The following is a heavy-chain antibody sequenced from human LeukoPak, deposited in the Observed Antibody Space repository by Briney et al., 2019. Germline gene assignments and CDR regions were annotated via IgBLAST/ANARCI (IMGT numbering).Heavy chain of an antibody. CDR1: GYTFDSYA. D-gene: IGHD3-10*01. V-gene: IGHV1-18*01. CDR2: ISAYNGNT. CDR3: ATELHTNAFDI. Sequence: GASVKVSCKASGYTFDSYAISWVRQAPGQGLEWMGWISAYNGNTNYAQKFQGRVTMTRDTSTDTAYMELSSLRSEDTAVYYCATELHTNAFDIWGQGTMVTVSS. J-gene: IGHJ3*02.